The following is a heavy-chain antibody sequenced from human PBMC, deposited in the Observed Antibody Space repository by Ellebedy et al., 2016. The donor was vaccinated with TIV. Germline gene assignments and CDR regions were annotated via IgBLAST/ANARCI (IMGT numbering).Heavy chain of an antibody. CDR1: GDSASSNSAA. D-gene: IGHD6-19*01. V-gene: IGHV6-1*01. Sequence: SQTLSLTCAISGDSASSNSAAWNWTRQSPSSGLEWLRRTYYKSRWYNDYAVSVKSRLTVNPDTYKNQFSLQRKSVTPEDTAIYYCARADSSGWYKVPNQFDFWGQGTLVTVSS. CDR3: ARADSSGWYKVPNQFDF. CDR2: TYYKSRWYN. J-gene: IGHJ4*02.